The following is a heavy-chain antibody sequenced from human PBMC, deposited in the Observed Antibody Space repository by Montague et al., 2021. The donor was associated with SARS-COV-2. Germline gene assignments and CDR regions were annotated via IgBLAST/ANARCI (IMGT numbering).Heavy chain of an antibody. V-gene: IGHV4-4*07. CDR2: MHFTGKT. D-gene: IGHD4/OR15-4a*01. Sequence: SETLSLTCSVSGDSITNHYWSWIRQPAGKGLEWIGRMHFTGKTNFSPLFSSRLTMSADTSKNQFSLKLTSVTAADTAIYFCARGRFDFGAERQGTFDFWGQGTLVTVSS. CDR3: ARGRFDFGAERQGTFDF. J-gene: IGHJ4*02. CDR1: GDSITNHY.